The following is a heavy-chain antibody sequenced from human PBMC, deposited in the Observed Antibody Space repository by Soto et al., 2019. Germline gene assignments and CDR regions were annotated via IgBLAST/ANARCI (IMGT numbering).Heavy chain of an antibody. CDR1: GFTFSSYG. Sequence: GGSLRLSCAASGFTFSSYGMHWVRQAPGKGLEWVAVISYDGSNKYYADSVKGRFTISRDNSKNTLYLQMNSLRAEDTAVYYCARSSTRNYYYYYYMDVWGKGTTVTVSS. V-gene: IGHV3-30*03. CDR3: ARSSTRNYYYYYYMDV. CDR2: ISYDGSNK. J-gene: IGHJ6*03. D-gene: IGHD3-3*01.